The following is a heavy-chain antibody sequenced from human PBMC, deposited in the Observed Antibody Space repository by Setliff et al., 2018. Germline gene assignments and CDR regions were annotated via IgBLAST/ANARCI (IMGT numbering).Heavy chain of an antibody. V-gene: IGHV4-4*02. CDR2: IYHDGNP. CDR1: GVSINSLTW. J-gene: IGHJ5*02. Sequence: PSETLSLTCAVSGVSINSLTWWSWVRQPPGKGLEWIGEIYHDGNPIYNPSAVHYTPSLKSRVSISVDKSKNQFSLRMSSVTAADAAVYYCARGRNVAARLLDTWGQGSRVTVSS. D-gene: IGHD6-6*01. CDR3: ARGRNVAARLLDT.